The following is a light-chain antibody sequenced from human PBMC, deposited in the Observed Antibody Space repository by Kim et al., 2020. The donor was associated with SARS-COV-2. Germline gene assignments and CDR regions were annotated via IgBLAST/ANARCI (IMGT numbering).Light chain of an antibody. J-gene: IGLJ1*01. CDR2: DNN. Sequence: GPKVTLSCSGSSSNIGNNYVSWYQQLPGTAPKLLIYDNNKRPSGIPDRFSGSKSGTSATLGITGLQTGDEADYYCGTWDSSLSAGVFGTGTKVTVL. V-gene: IGLV1-51*01. CDR1: SSNIGNNY. CDR3: GTWDSSLSAGV.